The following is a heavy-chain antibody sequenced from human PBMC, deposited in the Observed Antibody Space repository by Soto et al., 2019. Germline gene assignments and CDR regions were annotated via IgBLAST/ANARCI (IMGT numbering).Heavy chain of an antibody. J-gene: IGHJ6*02. CDR1: GYTFTSHG. CDR2: ISGYSGNT. Sequence: QVQLVQSGTEVKKPGASVKVSCKASGYTFTSHGITWVRQAPGQGLEWMGWISGYSGNTNYEQKFQGRASRTTDTASSTACMELRGLRSDDTAVYYCARGGHCSSTSCYRDYHRGMDGWGQGTTVIVSS. D-gene: IGHD2-2*01. V-gene: IGHV1-18*04. CDR3: ARGGHCSSTSCYRDYHRGMDG.